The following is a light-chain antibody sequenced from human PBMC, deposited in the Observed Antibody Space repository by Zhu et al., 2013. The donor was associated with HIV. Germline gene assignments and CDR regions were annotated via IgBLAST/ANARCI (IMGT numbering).Light chain of an antibody. CDR3: QQRSNWWPT. V-gene: IGKV3-11*01. J-gene: IGKJ4*01. Sequence: EIVLTQSPATLSLSPGERATLSCRASQDVGDFLAWYQHKPGQSPRLLIYDASKRATGIPARFSGGRSGPDFTLTITSLEPEDFAVYYCQQRSNWWPTFGGGTRVEI. CDR2: DAS. CDR1: QDVGDF.